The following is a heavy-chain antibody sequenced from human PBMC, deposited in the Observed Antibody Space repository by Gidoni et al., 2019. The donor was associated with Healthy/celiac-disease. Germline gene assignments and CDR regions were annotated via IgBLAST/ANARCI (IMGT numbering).Heavy chain of an antibody. CDR2: IYYSGST. CDR1: GGSIRSSSYY. CDR3: ARLLLVTDAFDI. D-gene: IGHD3-9*01. Sequence: QLQLQESGPGLVKPSETLSLTCPVSGGSIRSSSYYWGWIRQPPGKGLEWIGSIYYSGSTYYNPSLKSRVTISVDTSKNQFSLKLSSVTAADTAVYYCARLLLVTDAFDIWGQGTMVTVSS. V-gene: IGHV4-39*01. J-gene: IGHJ3*02.